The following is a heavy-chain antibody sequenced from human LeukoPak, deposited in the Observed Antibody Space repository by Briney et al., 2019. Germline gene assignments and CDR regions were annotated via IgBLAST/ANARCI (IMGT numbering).Heavy chain of an antibody. V-gene: IGHV3-48*04. CDR3: ARGCGLHLSPAPSYYDSRCRYFDA. Sequence: PGGSLRLSGAASGFTFSDYSMEWVRQAPGKGLDWISYISSTSPTIYYVDSVRGRFTTSRDNAKNSLYLQMNSLRAEDTAVYYCARGCGLHLSPAPSYYDSRCRYFDAWGQGTLVTVSS. J-gene: IGHJ4*02. D-gene: IGHD3-22*01. CDR2: ISSTSPTI. CDR1: GFTFSDYS.